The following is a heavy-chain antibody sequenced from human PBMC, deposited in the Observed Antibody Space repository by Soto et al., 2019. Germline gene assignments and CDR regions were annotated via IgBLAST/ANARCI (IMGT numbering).Heavy chain of an antibody. D-gene: IGHD6-19*01. J-gene: IGHJ4*02. V-gene: IGHV3-23*01. CDR1: GFTSSSYA. Sequence: EVQLLESGGGLVQPGGSLRLSCAASGFTSSSYAMSWVRQAPGKGLEWVSAISGSGGSTYYADSVKGRFTISRDNSKNTLYLQMNSLRAEDTAVYYCAKDPGLSGWSNRFDYWGQGTLVTVSS. CDR3: AKDPGLSGWSNRFDY. CDR2: ISGSGGST.